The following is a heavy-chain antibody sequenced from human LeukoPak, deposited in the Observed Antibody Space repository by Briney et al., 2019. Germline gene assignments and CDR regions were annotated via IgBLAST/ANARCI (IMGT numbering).Heavy chain of an antibody. J-gene: IGHJ6*02. D-gene: IGHD2-2*01. Sequence: SYDESSKYYVDSVKGRFTISRDSSKNTLYLQMNSLRAEDTAVYYCAKSDLDCSSTSCSGYYYYAMDVWGQGTTVTVSS. V-gene: IGHV3-30*18. CDR2: SYDESSK. CDR3: AKSDLDCSSTSCSGYYYYAMDV.